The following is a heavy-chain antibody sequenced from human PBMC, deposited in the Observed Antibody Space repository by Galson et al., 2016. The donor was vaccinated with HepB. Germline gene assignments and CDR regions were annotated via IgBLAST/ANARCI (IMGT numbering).Heavy chain of an antibody. J-gene: IGHJ3*01. CDR2: ISDDGSKK. Sequence: SLRLSCAASGFTFSNYAMHWVRQAPGKGLEWVALISDDGSKKYYADSVKGRFTISRDNSKNTLFLQMNSLRAEDTAVYYCAGDVSYCTGGVCSVWGRGTMVTVSS. V-gene: IGHV3-30*04. D-gene: IGHD2-8*02. CDR1: GFTFSNYA. CDR3: AGDVSYCTGGVCSV.